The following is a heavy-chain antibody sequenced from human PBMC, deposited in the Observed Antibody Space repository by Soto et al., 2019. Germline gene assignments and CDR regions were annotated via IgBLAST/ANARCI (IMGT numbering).Heavy chain of an antibody. CDR3: AHAYGGRSLY. D-gene: IGHD1-26*01. V-gene: IGHV2-5*02. CDR2: IYWDDAK. CDR1: GFSLSTSRVG. J-gene: IGHJ4*02. Sequence: QITLKESGPTLVKPTQTLTLTCTFSGFSLSTSRVGVGWIRQPPGKALEWLAVIYWDDAKTYRPSLKSRLTITQDTSKNQVALTMTNKDPVDTATYYCAHAYGGRSLYWGQGTLVTVSS.